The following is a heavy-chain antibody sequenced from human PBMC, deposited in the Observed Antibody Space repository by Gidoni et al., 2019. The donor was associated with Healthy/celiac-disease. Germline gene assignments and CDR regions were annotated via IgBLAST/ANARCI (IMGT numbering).Heavy chain of an antibody. CDR1: GGSFSGYY. Sequence: QVQLQQWGAGLLKPSETLSLTCAVYGGSFSGYYWSWIRQPPGKGLEWIGEINHSGSTNYNPSLKSRVTISVDTSKNQFSLKLSSVTAADTAVYYCARDGRDGYNFWGQGTLVTVSS. CDR3: ARDGRDGYNF. D-gene: IGHD5-12*01. V-gene: IGHV4-34*01. J-gene: IGHJ4*02. CDR2: INHSGST.